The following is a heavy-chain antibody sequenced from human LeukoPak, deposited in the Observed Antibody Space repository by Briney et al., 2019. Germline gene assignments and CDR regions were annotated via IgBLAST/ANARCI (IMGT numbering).Heavy chain of an antibody. Sequence: GSLRLSCAASGFTFSSYSMNWVRQAPGKGLEWVSSISSSSSYIYYADSVKGRFAISRDNAKNSLYLQMNSLRAEDTAVYYCARVMITFGGVIGHGAFDIWGQGTMVTVSS. CDR1: GFTFSSYS. V-gene: IGHV3-21*01. CDR2: ISSSSSYI. CDR3: ARVMITFGGVIGHGAFDI. D-gene: IGHD3-16*02. J-gene: IGHJ3*02.